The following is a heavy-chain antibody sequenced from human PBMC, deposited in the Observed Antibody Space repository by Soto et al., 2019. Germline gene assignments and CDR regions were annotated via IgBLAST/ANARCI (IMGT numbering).Heavy chain of an antibody. J-gene: IGHJ4*02. CDR1: GGSFSGYY. Sequence: PSETLSLTCAVYGGSFSGYYWSWIRQPPGKGLEWIGEINHSGSTNYNPSLKSRVTISVDTSKNQFSLKLGSVTAADTAVYYCVRQYVVDGYDTWGRGTLVTVAS. CDR3: VRQYVVDGYDT. V-gene: IGHV4-34*01. D-gene: IGHD5-12*01. CDR2: INHSGST.